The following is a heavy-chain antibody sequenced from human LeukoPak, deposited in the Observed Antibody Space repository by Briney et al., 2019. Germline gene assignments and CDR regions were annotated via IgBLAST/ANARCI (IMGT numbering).Heavy chain of an antibody. CDR3: ARGGYSNYVFYYYGMDV. CDR1: GYTFTTYH. Sequence: ASVKVSCKASGYTFTTYHLHWVRQAPGQGLEWMGRINPNSGNTGYAQKFQGRVTMTRNTSISTAYMELSSLRSEDTAVYYCARGGYSNYVFYYYGMDVWGQGTTVTVSS. CDR2: INPNSGNT. V-gene: IGHV1-8*02. D-gene: IGHD4-11*01. J-gene: IGHJ6*02.